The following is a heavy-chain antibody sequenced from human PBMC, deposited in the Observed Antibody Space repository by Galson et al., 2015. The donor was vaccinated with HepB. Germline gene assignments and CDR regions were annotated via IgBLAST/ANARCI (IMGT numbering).Heavy chain of an antibody. CDR1: GFTFSSYG. Sequence: SLRLSCAASGFTFSSYGMHWVRQAPGKGLEWVAVISYDGSNKYYADSVKGRFTISRDNSKNTLYLQMNSLRAEDTAVYYCAKDKQWLSYYYYGIDVWGQGTTVTVFS. CDR3: AKDKQWLSYYYYGIDV. V-gene: IGHV3-30*18. CDR2: ISYDGSNK. J-gene: IGHJ6*02. D-gene: IGHD6-19*01.